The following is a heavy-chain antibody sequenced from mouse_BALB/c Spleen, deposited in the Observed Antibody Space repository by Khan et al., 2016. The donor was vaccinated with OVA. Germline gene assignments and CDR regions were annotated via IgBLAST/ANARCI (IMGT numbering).Heavy chain of an antibody. CDR1: GYSITSDYA. CDR2: ISYSGST. CDR3: ARTTYFTYDGWFAY. J-gene: IGHJ3*01. V-gene: IGHV3-2*02. Sequence: EVQLQESGPGLVKPSQSLSLTCTVTGYSITSDYAWNWIRQFPGNKLEWMGYISYSGSTSYNPSLKSRVSITRDTSKNQFLLRLNSVTIEDTATYYCARTTYFTYDGWFAYWGQGTLVTVSA. D-gene: IGHD2-12*01.